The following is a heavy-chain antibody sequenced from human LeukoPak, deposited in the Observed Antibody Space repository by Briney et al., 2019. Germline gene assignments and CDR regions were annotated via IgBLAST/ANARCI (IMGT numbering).Heavy chain of an antibody. J-gene: IGHJ3*02. V-gene: IGHV3-30*03. D-gene: IGHD2-2*01. CDR3: ARMCSSTSCHDAFDI. Sequence: GGSLRLSCAASGFTFSTYGMHWVRQAPGKGLEWVAVISYDGSNEYYADSVKGRFTISRDNSKNTLYLQMSSLRAEDTAVYYCARMCSSTSCHDAFDIWGQGTMVTVSS. CDR2: ISYDGSNE. CDR1: GFTFSTYG.